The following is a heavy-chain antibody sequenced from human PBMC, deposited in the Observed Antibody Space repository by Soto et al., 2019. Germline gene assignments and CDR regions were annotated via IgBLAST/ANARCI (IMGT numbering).Heavy chain of an antibody. D-gene: IGHD4-17*01. V-gene: IGHV2-5*02. CDR3: AYRRPHDYGDNWFDP. CDR1: GFSLRTSGVG. Sequence: QITLKESGPTLVKPTQTLTLTCSFSGFSLRTSGVGVGWIRQPPGKALEWLALISWDNDKFYNPSLKSRLTIPKDTSKNQVVLTMTNMDPVDTATFYCAYRRPHDYGDNWFDPWGQGTLVTVSS. CDR2: ISWDNDK. J-gene: IGHJ5*02.